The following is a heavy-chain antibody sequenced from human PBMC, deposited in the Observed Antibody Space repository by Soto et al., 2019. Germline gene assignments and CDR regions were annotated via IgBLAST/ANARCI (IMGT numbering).Heavy chain of an antibody. Sequence: QVQLVQSGAEVKKPGSSVKISCKASGGTFNRNTISWLRQAPGQGLEWMGGITPVFGTANYAQRFQGRVTITADESTSTAYMEMFRLRSEDTAIYYCTRQFDFGRSGHFYAYWGQGTLIIVSS. CDR2: ITPVFGTA. D-gene: IGHD3-3*01. V-gene: IGHV1-69*01. CDR1: GGTFNRNT. J-gene: IGHJ4*02. CDR3: TRQFDFGRSGHFYAY.